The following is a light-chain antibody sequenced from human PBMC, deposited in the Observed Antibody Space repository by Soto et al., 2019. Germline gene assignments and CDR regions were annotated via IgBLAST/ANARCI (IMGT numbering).Light chain of an antibody. CDR2: AAS. Sequence: DIQMIQSPATLSASVGDRITITCRASENIFKYVAWYQQTSGSAPNLLIYAASDLESVVPSRFSGSGSGTEFSLTIDNLQPNDSATYYRQHYITRSIAFGGGTKVDVK. CDR3: QHYITRSIA. J-gene: IGKJ4*01. CDR1: ENIFKY. V-gene: IGKV1-5*01.